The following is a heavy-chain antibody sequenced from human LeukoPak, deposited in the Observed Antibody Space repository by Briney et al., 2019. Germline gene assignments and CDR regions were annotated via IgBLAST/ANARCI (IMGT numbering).Heavy chain of an antibody. CDR1: GYTFTSYY. V-gene: IGHV1-46*01. D-gene: IGHD1-7*01. J-gene: IGHJ4*02. CDR3: AMELELRFH. CDR2: INPSGGST. Sequence: ASVKVFCKASGYTFTSYYMHWVRQAPGQGLEWMGIINPSGGSTSYAQKFQGRVTMTRDMSTSTVYMELSSLRAEDTAVYYCAMELELRFHWGQGTLVTVSS.